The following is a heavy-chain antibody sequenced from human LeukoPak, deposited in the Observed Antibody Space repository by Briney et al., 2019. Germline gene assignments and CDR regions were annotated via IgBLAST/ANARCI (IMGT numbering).Heavy chain of an antibody. D-gene: IGHD3-22*01. V-gene: IGHV1-46*01. CDR2: ISPSAGST. J-gene: IGHJ4*02. CDR1: GYTFTSYY. CDR3: ARGYDSSGSYDY. Sequence: GASVQVSCKASGYTFTSYYLHWVRQAPGQGLEWMGIISPSAGSTNYAQRFQGRVTMTRDTSTSTVYMDLSSLRSEDTAVYYCARGYDSSGSYDYWGQGTLVTVSS.